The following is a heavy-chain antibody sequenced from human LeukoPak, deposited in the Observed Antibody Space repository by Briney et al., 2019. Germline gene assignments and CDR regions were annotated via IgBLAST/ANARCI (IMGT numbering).Heavy chain of an antibody. CDR3: AKDSERFTMIVVAFDY. D-gene: IGHD3-22*01. CDR2: ISGSGGST. V-gene: IGHV3-23*01. Sequence: GGSLRLSCAASGFTVSSNYMCWVRQAPGKGLEWVSAISGSGGSTYYADSVKGRFTISRDNSKNTPYLQMNSLRAEDTAVYYCAKDSERFTMIVVAFDYWGQGTLVTVSS. CDR1: GFTVSSNY. J-gene: IGHJ4*02.